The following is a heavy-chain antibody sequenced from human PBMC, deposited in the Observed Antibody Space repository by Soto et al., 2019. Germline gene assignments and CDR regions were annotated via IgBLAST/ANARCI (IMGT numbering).Heavy chain of an antibody. CDR3: ARWESSDWYLGI. CDR2: VWFDGSKK. D-gene: IGHD6-19*01. V-gene: IGHV3-33*01. Sequence: QVQLVESGGGVVQPGESTRLSCAASGFSFSSYGMHWVRQGPGMGLEWVAVVWFDGSKKYYADSVKGRFTISRDNSKNSLFLQMISLRAEDTAVYYCARWESSDWYLGIWGQGTLVTVSS. CDR1: GFSFSSYG. J-gene: IGHJ4*02.